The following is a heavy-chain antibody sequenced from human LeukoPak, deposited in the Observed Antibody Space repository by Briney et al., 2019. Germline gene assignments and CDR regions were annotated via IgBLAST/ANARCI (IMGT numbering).Heavy chain of an antibody. CDR3: ARDLRLYSSSGHFDY. D-gene: IGHD6-13*01. V-gene: IGHV3-30*01. Sequence: GRSLRLSCAASGFTFSSYAMHWVRQAPGKGLEWVAVILYDGSYKHYADSVKGRFSISRDNSKNTLYLQMNSLRAEDAAVYYCARDLRLYSSSGHFDYCGQGTLVTVSS. CDR2: ILYDGSYK. J-gene: IGHJ4*02. CDR1: GFTFSSYA.